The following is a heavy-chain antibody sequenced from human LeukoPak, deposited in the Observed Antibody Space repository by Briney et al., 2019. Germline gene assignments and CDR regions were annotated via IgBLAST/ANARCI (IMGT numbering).Heavy chain of an antibody. V-gene: IGHV3-9*01. CDR2: VSWNSGSI. J-gene: IGHJ6*03. CDR3: AKDRAAALYYYMDV. Sequence: GWSLILSCVSSGFNFDDYAMDWLRHGPVKHLRRVSVVSWNSGSIGYADSVKGRFTISRDNAKNSLYLQMNSLRAEDTALYYCAKDRAAALYYYMDVWGKGNTVTVCS. D-gene: IGHD6-13*01. CDR1: GFNFDDYA.